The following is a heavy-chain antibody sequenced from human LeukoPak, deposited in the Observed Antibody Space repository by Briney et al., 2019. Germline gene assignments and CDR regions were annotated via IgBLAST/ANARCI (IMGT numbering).Heavy chain of an antibody. CDR1: GFTFSSYG. CDR2: IRYVGRNK. D-gene: IGHD1-26*01. J-gene: IGHJ4*02. CDR3: AKERWEIGGTYYFDY. V-gene: IGHV3-30*02. Sequence: AGGSMRLSCAASGFTFSSYGMHWVRQVPGKGLEWVAFIRYVGRNKYYAESVKGRFPISRDNSKNSLYLQMNSLRAEDTAVYYCAKERWEIGGTYYFDYWGQGTLVTVSS.